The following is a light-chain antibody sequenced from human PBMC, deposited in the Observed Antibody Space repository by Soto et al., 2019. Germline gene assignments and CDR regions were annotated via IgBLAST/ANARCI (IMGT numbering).Light chain of an antibody. Sequence: QSALTQPASLSGSPGQSITISCTGTTSDVGGYNSVSWYQQHPGKAPKLLIYEDTKRPAGLSGRFSGSKSGNTASLTISGLQPEDEAAYYCCSYAYTNSLLFGGGTKLTVL. J-gene: IGLJ2*01. CDR2: EDT. V-gene: IGLV2-23*01. CDR1: TSDVGGYNS. CDR3: CSYAYTNSLL.